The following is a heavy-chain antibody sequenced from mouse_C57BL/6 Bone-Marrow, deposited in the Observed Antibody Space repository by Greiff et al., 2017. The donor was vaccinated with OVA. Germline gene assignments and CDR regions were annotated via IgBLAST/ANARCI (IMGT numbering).Heavy chain of an antibody. V-gene: IGHV1-82*01. J-gene: IGHJ4*01. CDR3: ARRWSYYGSSYDAMDY. CDR2: IYPGDGDT. Sequence: QVQLQQSGPELVKPGASVKISCEASGYAFSSSWLNWVKQRPGKGLEWIGRIYPGDGDTNYNGKFKGKATLTAAKSSSTAYMQLSSLTSEDSEVYFCARRWSYYGSSYDAMDYWGQGTSVTVSS. D-gene: IGHD1-1*01. CDR1: GYAFSSSW.